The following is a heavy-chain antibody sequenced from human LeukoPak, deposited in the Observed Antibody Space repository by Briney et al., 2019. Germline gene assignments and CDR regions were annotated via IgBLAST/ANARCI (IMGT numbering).Heavy chain of an antibody. CDR2: IIPILGIA. J-gene: IGHJ6*02. Sequence: SVKVSCKASGGTFSSYAINWVRQAPGQGPEWMGRIIPILGIANYAQKFQGRVTITADKSTSTAYMELSSLRSEDTAVYYCARVGYSGSYSYYGMDVWGQGTTVTVSS. CDR1: GGTFSSYA. CDR3: ARVGYSGSYSYYGMDV. D-gene: IGHD1-26*01. V-gene: IGHV1-69*04.